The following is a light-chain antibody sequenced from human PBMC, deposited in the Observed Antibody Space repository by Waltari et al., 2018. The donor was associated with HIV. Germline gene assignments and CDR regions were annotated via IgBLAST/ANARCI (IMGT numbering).Light chain of an antibody. Sequence: QSALTQPASVSGSPGQSITISCTGTRSDVGSYNVVSWYQQHPGKAPKLMIYEVTKRPSGVSNRFSGSKSGNTASLTSSGLQAEDEADYYCCSYAGRSTHVFGTGTKVTVL. CDR2: EVT. CDR3: CSYAGRSTHV. V-gene: IGLV2-23*02. CDR1: RSDVGSYNV. J-gene: IGLJ1*01.